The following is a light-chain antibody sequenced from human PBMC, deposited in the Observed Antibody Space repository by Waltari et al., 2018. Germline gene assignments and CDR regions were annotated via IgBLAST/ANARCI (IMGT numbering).Light chain of an antibody. V-gene: IGLV2-23*01. CDR3: CSYAHSSRVV. Sequence: QSALTQPASVSGSPGQSITISCTGTSSDVGSYNLVSWYQHYPGKAPEPMVYEGTKRPSGVSNLFSVSNAVNTASLTISGLQAEDEADYHCCSYAHSSRVVFGGGTKVTVL. J-gene: IGLJ2*01. CDR1: SSDVGSYNL. CDR2: EGT.